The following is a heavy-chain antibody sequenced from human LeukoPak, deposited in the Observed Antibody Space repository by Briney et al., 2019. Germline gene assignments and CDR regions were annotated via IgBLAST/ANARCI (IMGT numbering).Heavy chain of an antibody. CDR2: IIPIFGTA. J-gene: IGHJ4*02. D-gene: IGHD1-26*01. V-gene: IGHV1-69*13. CDR1: GGTFSSYA. CDR3: ARDRFLYSGSYIYYFDY. Sequence: ASVNVSCKASGGTFSSYAISGVRQAPGQGLEWMGGIIPIFGTANYAQKFQGRVTITADESTSTAYMELSSLRSEDTAVYYCARDRFLYSGSYIYYFDYWGQGTLVTVSS.